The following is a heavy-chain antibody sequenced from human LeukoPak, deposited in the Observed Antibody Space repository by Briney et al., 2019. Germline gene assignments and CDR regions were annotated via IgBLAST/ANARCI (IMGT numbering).Heavy chain of an antibody. Sequence: GGSLRLSCAASGFTFYSYAMNWVRQTPGKGLEWVSTFSGSGGSIYYADSVKGRFTISRDNSKNTLYLQMNSLRAEDTAIYYCAKNGDRGAYCTGGTCYPYFYYYMDVWGKGTTVTI. CDR3: AKNGDRGAYCTGGTCYPYFYYYMDV. CDR1: GFTFYSYA. D-gene: IGHD2-15*01. CDR2: FSGSGGSI. J-gene: IGHJ6*03. V-gene: IGHV3-23*01.